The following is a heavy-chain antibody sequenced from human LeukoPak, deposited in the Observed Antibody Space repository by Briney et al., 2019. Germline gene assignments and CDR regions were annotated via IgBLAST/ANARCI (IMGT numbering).Heavy chain of an antibody. D-gene: IGHD3/OR15-3a*01. CDR1: GFSISSSNSY. CDR3: ARQTGSGLFILP. V-gene: IGHV4-39*01. Sequence: PSETLSLTCTVSGFSISSSNSYWGWIRQPPGKGLEWIGSIYYSGNTYYNAYLKSQVSISIDTSKNHFSLRLTSMTAADTAVYYCARQTGSGLFILPGGQGTLVTVSS. CDR2: IYYSGNT. J-gene: IGHJ4*02.